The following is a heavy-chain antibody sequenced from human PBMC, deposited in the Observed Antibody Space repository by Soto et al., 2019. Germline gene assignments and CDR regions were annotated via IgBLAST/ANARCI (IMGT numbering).Heavy chain of an antibody. D-gene: IGHD1-1*01. CDR2: IYYSGST. CDR3: ARASGLNWNFDY. V-gene: IGHV4-30-4*01. CDR1: NGSINRGGYY. Sequence: SSEALSLTCTISNGSINRGGYYWSWIRQPPGKGLEWSGYIYYSGSTYYNPSLKSRVTISVDTSKNQFSLKLSSVTAADTAVYYCARASGLNWNFDYWGQGTLVTVSS. J-gene: IGHJ4*02.